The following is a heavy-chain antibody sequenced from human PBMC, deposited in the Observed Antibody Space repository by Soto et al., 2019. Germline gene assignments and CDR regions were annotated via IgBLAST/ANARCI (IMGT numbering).Heavy chain of an antibody. D-gene: IGHD3-16*01. Sequence: ASVKVSCEASGYTFTTCGISWVRQAPGQGLEWMGWISGYNGHTKHAQKFQGRVTMTTDTSTSTVYMDLRSLSSDDTAVYYCAREGEMPYYYYGLDVWGQGTTVTV. CDR2: ISGYNGHT. V-gene: IGHV1-18*01. CDR1: GYTFTTCG. J-gene: IGHJ6*02. CDR3: AREGEMPYYYYGLDV.